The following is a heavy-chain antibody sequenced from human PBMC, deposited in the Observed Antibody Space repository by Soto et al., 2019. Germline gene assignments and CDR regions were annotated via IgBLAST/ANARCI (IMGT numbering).Heavy chain of an antibody. CDR3: TTDPALNWNVGFDY. CDR1: GFTFSNAW. J-gene: IGHJ4*02. CDR2: IKSKTDGGTT. V-gene: IGHV3-15*01. D-gene: IGHD1-20*01. Sequence: PGGSLRLSCAASGFTFSNAWMSWVRQAPGKGLEWVGRIKSKTDGGTTDYAAPVKGRFTISRDDSKNTLYLQMNSLKTEDTAVYYCTTDPALNWNVGFDYWGQGTLVTVSS.